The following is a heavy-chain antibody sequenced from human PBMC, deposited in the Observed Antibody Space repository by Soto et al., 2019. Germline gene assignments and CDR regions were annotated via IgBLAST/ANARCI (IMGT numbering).Heavy chain of an antibody. J-gene: IGHJ3*02. V-gene: IGHV3-23*01. Sequence: GGSLRLSCAASGFTFSSYAMSWVRQAPGKGLEWVSAISGSGGSTYYADSVKGRFTISRDNSKNTLYLQMNSLRAEDTAVYYCAKAIGWRYSGSYYAFDIWGQGTMVTVSS. D-gene: IGHD1-26*01. CDR1: GFTFSSYA. CDR2: ISGSGGST. CDR3: AKAIGWRYSGSYYAFDI.